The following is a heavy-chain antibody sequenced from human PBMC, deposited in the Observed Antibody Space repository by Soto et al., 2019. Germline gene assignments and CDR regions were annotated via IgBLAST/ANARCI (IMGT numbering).Heavy chain of an antibody. CDR2: IKSKTDGGTT. Sequence: GGSLRLSCAASGFTFSNAWMSWVRQAPGKGLEWVGRIKSKTDGGTTDYAAPVKGRFTISRDDSKNTLYLQMNSLKTEDTAMYYCARNRPAPPSKYGMDVWGQGTTVTVSS. CDR1: GFTFSNAW. CDR3: ARNRPAPPSKYGMDV. J-gene: IGHJ6*02. V-gene: IGHV3-15*01.